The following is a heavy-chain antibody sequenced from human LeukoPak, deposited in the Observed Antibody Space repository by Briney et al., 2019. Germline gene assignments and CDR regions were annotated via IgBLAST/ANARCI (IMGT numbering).Heavy chain of an antibody. CDR1: TSTFSTYA. CDR2: ITSSSSYI. D-gene: IGHD5-24*01. CDR3: ARDRGNGFNSYFFDY. J-gene: IGHJ4*02. Sequence: PGGSLRLSCTASTSTFSTYAVDWVRQAPGKGLEWVSSITSSSSYIYNADSVKGRFTISRDNAKNSLYLQMNSLRAEDTAVYYCARDRGNGFNSYFFDYWGQGTLVTVSS. V-gene: IGHV3-21*01.